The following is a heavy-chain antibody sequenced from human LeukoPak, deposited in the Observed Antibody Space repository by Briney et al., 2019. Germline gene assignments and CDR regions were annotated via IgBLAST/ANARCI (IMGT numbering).Heavy chain of an antibody. D-gene: IGHD6-13*01. CDR3: AKISTPIPAAGAMDN. Sequence: PGGSLRLSCAASGFTFSSYAMSWVRQAPGKGLEWVSAISGSGGSTYYADSVKGRFTISRDNSKNTLYLQMNSLRAEDTAVYYCAKISTPIPAAGAMDNWGQGTLATVSS. J-gene: IGHJ4*02. CDR1: GFTFSSYA. V-gene: IGHV3-23*01. CDR2: ISGSGGST.